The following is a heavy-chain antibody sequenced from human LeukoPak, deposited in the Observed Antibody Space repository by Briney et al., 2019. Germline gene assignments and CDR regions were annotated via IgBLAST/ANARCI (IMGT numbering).Heavy chain of an antibody. D-gene: IGHD6-19*01. J-gene: IGHJ4*02. CDR2: ISSSSSYI. V-gene: IGHV3-21*01. CDR3: ARDREISYSSGWLLAY. CDR1: GFTFSSYA. Sequence: PGRSLRLSCAASGFTFSSYAMHWVRQAPGKGLEWVSSISSSSSYIYYADSVKGRFTISRDNAKNSLYLQMNSLRAEDTAVYYCARDREISYSSGWLLAYWGQGTLVTVSS.